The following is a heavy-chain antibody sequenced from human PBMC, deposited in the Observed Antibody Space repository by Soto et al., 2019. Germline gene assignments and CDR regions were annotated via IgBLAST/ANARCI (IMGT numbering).Heavy chain of an antibody. J-gene: IGHJ4*02. Sequence: GGSLRLSCAASGFTFSSYSMNWVRQAPGKGLEWFSSISSSSSYIYYADTVKGRFTISRDNAKNSLYLQMNSLRAEDTAVYYCARDPFYDSSGYRYYFDYWGQGTLVTVSS. CDR3: ARDPFYDSSGYRYYFDY. V-gene: IGHV3-21*01. CDR2: ISSSSSYI. D-gene: IGHD3-22*01. CDR1: GFTFSSYS.